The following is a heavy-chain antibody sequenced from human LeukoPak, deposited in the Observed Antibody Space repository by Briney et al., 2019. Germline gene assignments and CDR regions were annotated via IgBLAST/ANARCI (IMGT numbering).Heavy chain of an antibody. Sequence: SETLSLTCAVYSGSFSGYYWSWIRQSPEKGLEWIGEVNHGGDTNYNPSLRSRVTISLDTSKDHFSLKLRSVTAADTAIYNCARAAWNGGGGFDPWGQGTLVTVSS. J-gene: IGHJ5*02. V-gene: IGHV4-34*01. D-gene: IGHD3-16*01. CDR3: ARAAWNGGGGFDP. CDR2: VNHGGDT. CDR1: SGSFSGYY.